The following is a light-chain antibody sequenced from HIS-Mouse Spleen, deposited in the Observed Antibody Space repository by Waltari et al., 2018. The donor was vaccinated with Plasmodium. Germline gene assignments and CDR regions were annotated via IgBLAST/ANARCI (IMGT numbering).Light chain of an antibody. CDR1: SSHICRTY. CDR2: RNN. Sequence: QSVLTPPPSASVTPGHIVTISSSASSSHICRTYVYWYQLLPGTATKLLIYRNNQRPSGVPDRFSGSKSGTSASLAISGRRSEDEADYYCAAWDDSLSGWVFGGGTKLTVL. CDR3: AAWDDSLSGWV. J-gene: IGLJ3*02. V-gene: IGLV1-47*01.